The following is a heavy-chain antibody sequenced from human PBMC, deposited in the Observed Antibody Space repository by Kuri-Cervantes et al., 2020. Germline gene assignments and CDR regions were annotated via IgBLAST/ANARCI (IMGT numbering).Heavy chain of an antibody. V-gene: IGHV3-7*02. D-gene: IGHD2-8*01. CDR3: VRGCTNDACYPGGFDP. CDR1: GFTFSSYW. J-gene: IGHJ5*02. CDR2: IRQDGSEK. Sequence: GGSLRLSCAPSGFTFSSYWMNWVRQAPGKGLEWVANIRQDGSEKYYVDSVKGRFTISRDNAKNTLYLQMNSLRAEDTAVYYCVRGCTNDACYPGGFDPWGQGTLVTVSS.